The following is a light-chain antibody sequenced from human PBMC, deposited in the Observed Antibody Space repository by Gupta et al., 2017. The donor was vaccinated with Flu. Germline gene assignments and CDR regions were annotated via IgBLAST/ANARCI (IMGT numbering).Light chain of an antibody. CDR3: MQTSHWPYT. CDR2: KVS. J-gene: IGKJ2*01. V-gene: IGKV2-30*02. Sequence: EVVMTQSLLYLPVTPGQPASISCRPRESLIHRDGITYLNWFHQRPVQSPRRLIYKVSNRDAGVPDRFSGGWSGTDFTLRISRVDPEDVGVYYCMQTSHWPYTFGQGTNLEIK. CDR1: ESLIHRDGITY.